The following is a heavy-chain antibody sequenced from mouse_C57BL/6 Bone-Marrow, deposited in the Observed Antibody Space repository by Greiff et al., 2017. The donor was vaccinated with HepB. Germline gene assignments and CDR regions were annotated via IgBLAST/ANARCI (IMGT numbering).Heavy chain of an antibody. CDR1: GYTFTSYW. CDR2: IYPGNSDT. D-gene: IGHD2-3*01. CDR3: TRSRGLLSYAMDY. J-gene: IGHJ4*01. V-gene: IGHV1-5*01. Sequence: VQLQQSGTVLARPGASVKMSCKTSGYTFTSYWMHWVKQRPGQGLEWIGAIYPGNSDTSYNQKFKGKAKLTAVTSASTAYMALSSLTNEDSAVCYCTRSRGLLSYAMDYWGQGTSVTVSS.